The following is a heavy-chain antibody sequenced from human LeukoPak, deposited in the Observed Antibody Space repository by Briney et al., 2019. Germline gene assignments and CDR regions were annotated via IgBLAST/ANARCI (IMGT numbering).Heavy chain of an antibody. CDR3: ARGERVLRHKYYYYYMDV. J-gene: IGHJ6*03. Sequence: GSLRLSCAASGFTFSSYWMSWVRQAPGKGLEWVANIKQDGSEKYYVDSVKGRFTISRDNAKNSLYLQMNSLRAEDTAVYYCARGERVLRHKYYYYYMDVWGKGTTVTVSS. CDR1: GFTFSSYW. D-gene: IGHD2-8*01. CDR2: IKQDGSEK. V-gene: IGHV3-7*01.